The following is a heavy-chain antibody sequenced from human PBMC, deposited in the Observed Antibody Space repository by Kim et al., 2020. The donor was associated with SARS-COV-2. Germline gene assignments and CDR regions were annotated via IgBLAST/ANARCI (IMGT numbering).Heavy chain of an antibody. CDR2: FDPEDGET. Sequence: ASVKVSCKVSGYTLTELSLHWVRQAPGKGLEWMGGFDPEDGETIYAQKFQGSVTMTEDTSTDTAYMELSRLRSEDTAVYYCATTTAYSSSSWFDPWGQGT. J-gene: IGHJ5*02. V-gene: IGHV1-24*01. CDR1: GYTLTELS. D-gene: IGHD6-6*01. CDR3: ATTTAYSSSSWFDP.